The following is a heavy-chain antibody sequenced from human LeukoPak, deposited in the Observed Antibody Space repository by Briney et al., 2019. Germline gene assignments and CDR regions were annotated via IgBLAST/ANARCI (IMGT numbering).Heavy chain of an antibody. CDR3: APVEMAIDY. V-gene: IGHV3-21*01. CDR2: ISSSSSYI. CDR1: GFTFSSYS. Sequence: GGSLRLSCAASGFTFSSYSMNWVRRAPGKGLEWVSSISSSSSYIYYADSVKGRFTISRDNAKNSLYLQMNSLRAEDTAVYYCAPVEMAIDYWGQGTLVTVSS. D-gene: IGHD5-24*01. J-gene: IGHJ4*02.